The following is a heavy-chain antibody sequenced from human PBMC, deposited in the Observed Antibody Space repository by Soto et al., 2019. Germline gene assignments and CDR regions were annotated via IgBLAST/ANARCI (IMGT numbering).Heavy chain of an antibody. Sequence: QVQLVESGGGVVQPGRSLRLSCAASGFTFSRHALHWVRQAPGKGLEWVAIISYDGGYKYYADSVKGRFTISRDGSRYTMYLEMNSLRVEDTGVYYCARDPRPTGYDRHMDVWGQGTTVTVSS. D-gene: IGHD5-12*01. CDR3: ARDPRPTGYDRHMDV. J-gene: IGHJ6*02. CDR1: GFTFSRHA. V-gene: IGHV3-30*04. CDR2: ISYDGGYK.